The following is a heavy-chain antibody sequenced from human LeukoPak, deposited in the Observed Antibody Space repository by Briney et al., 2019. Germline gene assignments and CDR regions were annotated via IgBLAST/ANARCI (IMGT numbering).Heavy chain of an antibody. CDR1: GFTFSSFA. CDR2: ISGRDGST. J-gene: IGHJ4*02. CDR3: ARDEGPLDY. V-gene: IGHV3-23*01. Sequence: HPGGSLRLSCAASGFTFSSFAMSWVRQAPGKGLEWVSGISGRDGSTYYADSVKGRFTISRDNSKNSLYLQMNSLRAEDTAVYYCARDEGPLDYWGQGTLVTVSS.